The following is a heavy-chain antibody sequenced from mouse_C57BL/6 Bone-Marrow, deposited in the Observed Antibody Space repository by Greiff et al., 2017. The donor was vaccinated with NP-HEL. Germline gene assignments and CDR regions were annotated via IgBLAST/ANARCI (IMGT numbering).Heavy chain of an antibody. V-gene: IGHV1-81*01. CDR3: ARCVWARYFDV. Sequence: QQSCKASGYTFTSYGISWVKQRTGQGLEWIGEIYPRSGNTYYNEKFKGKATLTADKSSSTAYMELRSLTSEDSAVDFCARCVWARYFDVWGTGTTVTVSS. CDR1: GYTFTSYG. CDR2: IYPRSGNT. J-gene: IGHJ1*03. D-gene: IGHD3-1*01.